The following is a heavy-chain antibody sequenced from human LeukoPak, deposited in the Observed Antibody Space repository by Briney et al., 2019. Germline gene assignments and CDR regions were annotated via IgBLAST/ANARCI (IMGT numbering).Heavy chain of an antibody. CDR3: ARGVSGSYSFDY. D-gene: IGHD1-26*01. CDR2: INPNSGGT. Sequence: ASVKVSCKASGYTFTGYYMHWVRQAPGQGLEWMGWINPNSGGTNYAQKFQGRVTMTRDTSISTAYMDLSRLRSDDTAVYYCARGVSGSYSFDYWGQGTLVTVSS. CDR1: GYTFTGYY. V-gene: IGHV1-2*02. J-gene: IGHJ4*02.